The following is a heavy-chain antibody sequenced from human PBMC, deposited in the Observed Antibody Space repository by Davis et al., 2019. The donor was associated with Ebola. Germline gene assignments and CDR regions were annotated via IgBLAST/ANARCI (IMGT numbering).Heavy chain of an antibody. Sequence: SSVPVSRLASPVTLPSYSINWVRQAPGQGLEWIGGVIPILGTAKNAQEFQRRVTITADEVTNTVYMELSSLSSGDTAMYYCARDPTTVTTWESGDYRWFESWGRGTLVTVSS. J-gene: IGHJ5*01. V-gene: IGHV1-69*13. D-gene: IGHD4-17*01. CDR2: VIPILGTA. CDR1: PVTLPSYS. CDR3: ARDPTTVTTWESGDYRWFES.